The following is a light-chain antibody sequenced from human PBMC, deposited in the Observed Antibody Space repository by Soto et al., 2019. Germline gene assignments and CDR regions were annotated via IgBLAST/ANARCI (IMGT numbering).Light chain of an antibody. CDR2: KAS. J-gene: IGKJ1*01. CDR1: QSISVW. CDR3: QQYNTYWT. V-gene: IGKV1-5*03. Sequence: DLQMTQSPSSLSASVGDRVTITCRASQSISVWLAWYQQKAGKAPNLLIYKASRLESGVPSRFSGSGSGTEFTLTISSLQPDDFASYYCQQYNTYWTFGQGTKVDIK.